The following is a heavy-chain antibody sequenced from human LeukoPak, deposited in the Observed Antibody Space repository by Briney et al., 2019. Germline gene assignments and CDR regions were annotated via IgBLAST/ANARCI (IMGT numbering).Heavy chain of an antibody. V-gene: IGHV3-20*04. CDR3: ARDAFGQLLRGMDV. CDR1: GYSFSVAV. D-gene: IGHD3-10*01. CDR2: INWSGGST. J-gene: IGHJ6*02. Sequence: GGSLRVSCAACGYSFSVAVTCSGRQAPGKGPEWVSGINWSGGSTAYADSVKGRFTISRDNAKNSLYLQMNSLGAEDTALYYCARDAFGQLLRGMDVWGQGTTVTVSS.